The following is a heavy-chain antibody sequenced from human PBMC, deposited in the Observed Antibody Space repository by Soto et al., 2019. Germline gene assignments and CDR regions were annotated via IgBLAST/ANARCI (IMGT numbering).Heavy chain of an antibody. CDR1: GFTFSSYW. J-gene: IGHJ2*01. CDR2: INSDGSST. CDR3: ARGGSLNWYFDL. V-gene: IGHV3-74*01. Sequence: EVQLVESGGGLVQPGGSLRLSCAASGFTFSSYWMHWVRQAPGKGLVWVSRINSDGSSTSYVDSVKGRFTISRDNAKNTLYLQMNSLRAEDTAVYYCARGGSLNWYFDLWGRGTLVTVSP. D-gene: IGHD1-26*01.